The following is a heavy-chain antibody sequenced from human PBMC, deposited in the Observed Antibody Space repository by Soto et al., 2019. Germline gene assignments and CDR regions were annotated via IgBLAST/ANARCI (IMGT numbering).Heavy chain of an antibody. CDR1: GFTFSSYW. CDR3: AIPGGDYDFWSGSSLGWFDP. J-gene: IGHJ5*02. D-gene: IGHD3-3*01. Sequence: GGSLRLSCAASGFTFSSYWMSWVRQAPGKGLEWVANIKQDGSEKYYVDSVKGRFTISRDNAKNSLYLQMNSLRAEDTAVYYCAIPGGDYDFWSGSSLGWFDPWGQGTLVTVSS. V-gene: IGHV3-7*01. CDR2: IKQDGSEK.